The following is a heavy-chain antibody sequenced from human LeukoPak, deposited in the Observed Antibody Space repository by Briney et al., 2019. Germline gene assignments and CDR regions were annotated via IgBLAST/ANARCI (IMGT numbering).Heavy chain of an antibody. CDR1: GFTFSSYG. Sequence: PGGSLRLSCAASGFTFSSYGMHWVRQAPGKGLEWVAVISYDGSNKYYADSVKGRFTISRDNSENTLYLQMNSLRAEDTAVYYCATSSHLWFGEYDAFDIWGQGTMVTVSS. D-gene: IGHD3-10*01. CDR2: ISYDGSNK. J-gene: IGHJ3*02. CDR3: ATSSHLWFGEYDAFDI. V-gene: IGHV3-30*03.